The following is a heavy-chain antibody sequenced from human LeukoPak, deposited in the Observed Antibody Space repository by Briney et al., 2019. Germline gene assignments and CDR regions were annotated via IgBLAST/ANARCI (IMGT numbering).Heavy chain of an antibody. CDR1: GFTFASYA. CDR2: VSGSGGST. Sequence: GGSLRLSCAASGFTFASYAMTWVRQAPGKGLEWASAVSGSGGSTYSADSVKGRFTISRDNSKNTLYLQINSLRAEDTAVYYCARDGTAMVITNGYFDYWGQGTLVTVSS. J-gene: IGHJ4*02. D-gene: IGHD5-18*01. CDR3: ARDGTAMVITNGYFDY. V-gene: IGHV3-23*01.